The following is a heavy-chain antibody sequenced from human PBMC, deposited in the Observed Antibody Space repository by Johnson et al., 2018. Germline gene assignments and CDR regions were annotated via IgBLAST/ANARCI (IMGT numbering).Heavy chain of an antibody. V-gene: IGHV3-21*01. D-gene: IGHD6-25*01. CDR2: ISSDGGST. CDR1: GFTFSSYS. J-gene: IGHJ1*01. Sequence: VQLVESGGGLVKPGGSLRLSCAASGFTFSSYSMNWVRQAPGKGLEWVSSISSDGGSTNYADSVKGRFTISRDNAKNTLHLQGNSLRAEDTAVYYCAREDVSGGRYFQHWGQGTLVTVSS. CDR3: AREDVSGGRYFQH.